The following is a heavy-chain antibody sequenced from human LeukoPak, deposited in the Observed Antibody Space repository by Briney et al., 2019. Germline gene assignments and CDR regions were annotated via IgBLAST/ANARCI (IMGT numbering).Heavy chain of an antibody. J-gene: IGHJ4*02. Sequence: GGSLRLSCAASGFTFSNWMSWVRQAPGKGLERVANIKKDGSEKYYVDSVKGRFTISRDNAKTSLYLQMNSLRAEDTAVYYCARHLSGVTGYTYGRGIDYWGQGTLVTVSS. V-gene: IGHV3-7*01. CDR3: ARHLSGVTGYTYGRGIDY. CDR1: GFTFSNW. CDR2: IKKDGSEK. D-gene: IGHD5-18*01.